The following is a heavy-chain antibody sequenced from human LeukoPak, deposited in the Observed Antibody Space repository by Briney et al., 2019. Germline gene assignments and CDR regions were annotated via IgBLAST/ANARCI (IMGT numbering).Heavy chain of an antibody. J-gene: IGHJ4*02. D-gene: IGHD4/OR15-4a*01. CDR2: IHSGGNT. Sequence: GGSLRLSCAASGFTVSNNYMTWVRQAPGKGLEWVSVIHSGGNTYYADAVKGRFTISRDNSKNTLYLHMNSLRVEDTAIYYCARIPTGYGVNSGGYWGQGTLVTVSS. V-gene: IGHV3-53*01. CDR3: ARIPTGYGVNSGGY. CDR1: GFTVSNNY.